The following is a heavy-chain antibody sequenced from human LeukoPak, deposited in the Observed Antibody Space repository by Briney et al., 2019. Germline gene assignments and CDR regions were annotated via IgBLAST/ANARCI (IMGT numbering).Heavy chain of an antibody. CDR2: INAGNGNT. V-gene: IGHV1-3*01. Sequence: ASVKVSCTASGYTFTSYAMHWVRQAPGQRLEWMGWINAGNGNTKYSQKFQGRVTITRDTSASTAYMELSSLRSEDTAVYYCARGIGLRWFGYWGQGTLVTVSS. CDR3: ARGIGLRWFGY. D-gene: IGHD4-23*01. J-gene: IGHJ4*02. CDR1: GYTFTSYA.